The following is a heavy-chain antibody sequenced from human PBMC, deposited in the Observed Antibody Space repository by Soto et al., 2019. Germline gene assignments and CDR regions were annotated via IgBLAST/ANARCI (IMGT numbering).Heavy chain of an antibody. CDR1: GGTFKNNG. Sequence: QVHLVQSGAEVKKAGSSVKVSCKAPGGTFKNNGISWVRQAPGQGLEWMGGIIPVFGTTNYAHKFQGRLIITADDFTSTVYMELSRLRYEDTAVYYCARENGVAVATILYYFDYWGPGTLVTVSS. V-gene: IGHV1-69*01. CDR3: ARENGVAVATILYYFDY. CDR2: IIPVFGTT. D-gene: IGHD5-12*01. J-gene: IGHJ4*02.